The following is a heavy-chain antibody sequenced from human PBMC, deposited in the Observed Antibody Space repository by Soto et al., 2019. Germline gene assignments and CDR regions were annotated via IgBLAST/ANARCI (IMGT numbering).Heavy chain of an antibody. D-gene: IGHD3-9*01. V-gene: IGHV1-69*13. CDR2: IIPIFGTA. CDR1: GGTFSSYA. Sequence: ASVKVSCKASGGTFSSYAISCVRQAPGQGLEWMGGIIPIFGTANYAQKFQGRVTITADESTSTAYMELSSLRSEDTAVYYCARGGDLLRYFDAYYYYGMDVWGQGTTVTLSS. J-gene: IGHJ6*02. CDR3: ARGGDLLRYFDAYYYYGMDV.